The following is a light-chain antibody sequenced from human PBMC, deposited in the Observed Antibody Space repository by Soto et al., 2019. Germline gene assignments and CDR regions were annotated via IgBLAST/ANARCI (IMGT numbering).Light chain of an antibody. V-gene: IGKV3-20*01. CDR1: QSVSSNY. CDR3: QQYNNPST. J-gene: IGKJ1*01. Sequence: ESVLTQSPGTLSLSPGERATLSWRASQSVSSNYLAWYQQKPGQAPRLLIYGASSRATGIPNRFSGSGSGTDFTLTISRLEPEDFAVYYCQQYNNPSTFGQGNKVDIK. CDR2: GAS.